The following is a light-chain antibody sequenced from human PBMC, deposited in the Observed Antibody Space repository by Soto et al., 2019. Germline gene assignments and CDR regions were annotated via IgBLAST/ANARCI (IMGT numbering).Light chain of an antibody. V-gene: IGKV3-20*01. CDR1: QSVASSY. Sequence: EIVLTQSPGTLSLSTGEGATLSCRVSQSVASSYLAWYQQKPGQAPRLIIYGASNRATGTPDRFSGGGSGTDFTLTISRLEPEDFAVYYCQQYGSSSYTFGQGTKLEIK. CDR2: GAS. J-gene: IGKJ2*01. CDR3: QQYGSSSYT.